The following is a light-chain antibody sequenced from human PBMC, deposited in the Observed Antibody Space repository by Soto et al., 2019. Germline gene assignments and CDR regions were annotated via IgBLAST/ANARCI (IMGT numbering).Light chain of an antibody. J-gene: IGKJ4*01. CDR1: QYVSTTF. Sequence: EIVLTQSPGTLSLSPGERATLSCRASQYVSTTFFAWYQQKPGQAPRLLIYGTSNRATGIPDRFSGSGCGTDFPLTISRPEPEDFAVYCCQQYSSSPLTFGGGTRMEIK. CDR3: QQYSSSPLT. CDR2: GTS. V-gene: IGKV3-20*01.